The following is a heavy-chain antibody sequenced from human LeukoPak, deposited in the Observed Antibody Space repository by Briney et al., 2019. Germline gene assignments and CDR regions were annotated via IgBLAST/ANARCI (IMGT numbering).Heavy chain of an antibody. CDR3: ARDPNDCGDYVS. Sequence: GASVKVSCKASGGTFSSYAISWVRQAPGQGLEWMGRIIPILGIANYAQKFQGRVTITADKSTSTAYMELSSLRSEDTAVYYCARDPNDCGDYVSWGQGTLVTVSS. J-gene: IGHJ4*02. D-gene: IGHD4-17*01. CDR2: IIPILGIA. V-gene: IGHV1-69*04. CDR1: GGTFSSYA.